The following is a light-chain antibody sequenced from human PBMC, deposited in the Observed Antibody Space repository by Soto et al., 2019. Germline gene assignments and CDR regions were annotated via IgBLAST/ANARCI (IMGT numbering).Light chain of an antibody. Sequence: EIWLTQSPGTLSLSPGERATLSCRASQSVSSSYLAWYQQKPGQAPRLLIYGASSRATGIPDRFSGSGSGTEFPLTISRMEPEDFAVYYCQQYGTSRTFGQGTKVDIK. CDR2: GAS. CDR1: QSVSSSY. CDR3: QQYGTSRT. J-gene: IGKJ1*01. V-gene: IGKV3-20*01.